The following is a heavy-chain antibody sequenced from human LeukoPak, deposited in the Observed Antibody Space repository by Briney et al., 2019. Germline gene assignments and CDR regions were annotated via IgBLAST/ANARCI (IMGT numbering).Heavy chain of an antibody. CDR2: FNPSGGST. V-gene: IGHV1-46*01. CDR1: GYTFSSYF. J-gene: IGHJ5*02. D-gene: IGHD1-26*01. CDR3: ARAQAWDASDPNWFDP. Sequence: ASVKVSCKASGYTFSSYFMNWARQAPGQGLEWMGIFNPSGGSTSYAQKFQGRVTMIRDTSTSTVYMELSSLRSEDTAVYYCARAQAWDASDPNWFDPWGQGSLVIVSS.